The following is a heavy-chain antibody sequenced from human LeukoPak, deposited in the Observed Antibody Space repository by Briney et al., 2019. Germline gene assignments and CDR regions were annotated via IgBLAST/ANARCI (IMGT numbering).Heavy chain of an antibody. J-gene: IGHJ3*02. CDR2: IYSGGST. Sequence: PGGSLRLSCAASGFTFSSYAMSWVRQAPGKGLEWASVIYSGGSTYYADSVKGRFTISRDNSKNTLYLQMNSLRAEDTAVYYCARVRYSYGYLDAFDIWGQGTMVTVSS. V-gene: IGHV3-66*01. CDR1: GFTFSSYA. D-gene: IGHD5-18*01. CDR3: ARVRYSYGYLDAFDI.